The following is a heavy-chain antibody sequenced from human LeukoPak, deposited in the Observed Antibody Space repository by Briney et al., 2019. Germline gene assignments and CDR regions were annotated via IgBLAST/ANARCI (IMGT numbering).Heavy chain of an antibody. V-gene: IGHV3-30*04. CDR1: GFTFSSQP. Sequence: GGSLRLSCAAPGFTFSSQPMYWVPQTPGKGREWVQLIFYVGKNKYYGDTVNGRITSSKDNTKNSLYLQMNSLRADDMGVYYCVRVTTTTRNIDYWGPGTLVTVSS. CDR2: IFYVGKNK. J-gene: IGHJ4*03. D-gene: IGHD1-1*01. CDR3: VRVTTTTRNIDY.